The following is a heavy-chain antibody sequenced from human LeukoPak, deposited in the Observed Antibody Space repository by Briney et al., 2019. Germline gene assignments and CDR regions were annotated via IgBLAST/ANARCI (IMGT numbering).Heavy chain of an antibody. Sequence: GGSLRLSCAASGFTFSSYAMSWVRQAPGKGLEWVSGISGSGGRTSYADSVKGRFTISRDNSKNTLYLQMNSLRAEDTAIYYCAKDKWTTVALFFDYWGQGPLVTVSS. CDR2: ISGSGGRT. V-gene: IGHV3-23*01. D-gene: IGHD4-23*01. CDR3: AKDKWTTVALFFDY. J-gene: IGHJ4*02. CDR1: GFTFSSYA.